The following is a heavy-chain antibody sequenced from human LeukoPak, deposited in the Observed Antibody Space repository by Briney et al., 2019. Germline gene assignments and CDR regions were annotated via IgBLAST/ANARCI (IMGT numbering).Heavy chain of an antibody. D-gene: IGHD3-9*01. J-gene: IGHJ4*02. CDR2: IYTSGST. V-gene: IGHV4-4*07. CDR1: GGSLTSFY. Sequence: PSGTPSPTRTVSGGSLTSFYWGWGPHPPREGPELIWRIYTSGSTNYNPSLKSRVTMSVDTSKNQFYLELRSVTAADTALYYCARDYNDILTGCFDYWGQGTLVTVSP. CDR3: ARDYNDILTGCFDY.